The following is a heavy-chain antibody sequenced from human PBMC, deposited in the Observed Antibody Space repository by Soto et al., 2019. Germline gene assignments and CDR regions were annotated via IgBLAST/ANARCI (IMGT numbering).Heavy chain of an antibody. CDR3: ARDRAYYGSGSDDYYYYYGMDV. CDR2: INPNSGGT. J-gene: IGHJ6*02. CDR1: GYTFTGYY. D-gene: IGHD3-10*01. V-gene: IGHV1-2*02. Sequence: ASVKVSCKASGYTFTGYYMHWVRQAPVQGLEWMGWINPNSGGTNYAQKFQGRVTMTRDTSISTAYMELSRLRSDDTAVYYCARDRAYYGSGSDDYYYYYGMDVWGQGTTVTVSS.